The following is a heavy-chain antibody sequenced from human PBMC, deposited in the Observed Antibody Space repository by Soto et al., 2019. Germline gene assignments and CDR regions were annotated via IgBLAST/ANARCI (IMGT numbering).Heavy chain of an antibody. CDR2: IYPGDSDT. D-gene: IGHD5-12*01. CDR1: GYSFTSYW. V-gene: IGHV5-51*01. J-gene: IGHJ3*02. Sequence: GESLKISCKGSGYSFTSYWIGWVRQMPGKGLEWMGIIYPGDSDTRYSPSFQGQVTISADKSISTAYLQWSSLKASDTAMYYCAIGSERGYSGYDRDEDAFDIWGQGTMVTVSS. CDR3: AIGSERGYSGYDRDEDAFDI.